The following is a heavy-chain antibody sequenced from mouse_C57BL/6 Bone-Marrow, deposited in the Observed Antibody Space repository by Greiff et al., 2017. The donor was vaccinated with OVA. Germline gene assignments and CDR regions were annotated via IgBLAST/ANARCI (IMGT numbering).Heavy chain of an antibody. CDR2: IDPSDSET. J-gene: IGHJ4*01. V-gene: IGHV1-52*01. CDR1: GYTFTSYW. CDR3: ARQGITTVVAGAMDY. D-gene: IGHD1-1*01. Sequence: QVQLQQPGAELVRPGSSVKLSCKASGYTFTSYWMHWVKQRPIQGLEWIGNIDPSDSETHYNQKFKDKATLTVDKSSSTAYMQLSSLTSEDSAVYSCARQGITTVVAGAMDYWGQGTSVTVSS.